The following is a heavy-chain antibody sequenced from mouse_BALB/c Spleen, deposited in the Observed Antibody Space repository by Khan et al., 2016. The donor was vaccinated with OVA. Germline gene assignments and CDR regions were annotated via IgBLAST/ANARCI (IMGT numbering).Heavy chain of an antibody. CDR1: GFNIKDYY. J-gene: IGHJ3*01. Sequence: VQLKQSGAELVRPGALIKLSCKASGFNIKDYYMHWVKQRPEQGLEWIGWIDPENGNTIYDLKFQGKVSIIADTSSNTAYLERISLTSDDTALYYCSRDGYSPWFAYWGQGTLVTVSA. V-gene: IGHV14-1*02. CDR3: SRDGYSPWFAY. D-gene: IGHD2-3*01. CDR2: IDPENGNT.